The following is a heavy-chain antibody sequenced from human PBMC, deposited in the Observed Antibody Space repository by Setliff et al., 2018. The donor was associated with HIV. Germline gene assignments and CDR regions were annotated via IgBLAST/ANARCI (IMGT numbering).Heavy chain of an antibody. V-gene: IGHV4-39*01. Sequence: SETLSLTCTVSGGSISTSRYYWGWIRQPPGEGLEWIGSINYRGNTYYNPSLKSRVTISVDTSKNQFSLKLSSVTAADTAVYYCATLKMATIYRDFDYWGQGTLVTAPQ. CDR1: GGSISTSRYY. CDR3: ATLKMATIYRDFDY. D-gene: IGHD5-12*01. CDR2: INYRGNT. J-gene: IGHJ4*02.